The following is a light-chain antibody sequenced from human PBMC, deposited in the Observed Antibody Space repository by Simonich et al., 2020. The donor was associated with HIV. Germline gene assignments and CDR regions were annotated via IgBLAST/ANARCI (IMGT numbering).Light chain of an antibody. J-gene: IGKJ2*01. V-gene: IGKV2D-29*02. CDR1: QSLLHNDGKTY. CDR3: RKA. Sequence: DIVMTQTPLSLSVTPGQPASLSCKSSQSLLHNDGKTYLYWYLQKSGQSPQLLIYEVSHRFSGVPDRFSGSGSGTEFTLKISRVEAEDVGVYYFRKAFGQGTKLEIK. CDR2: EVS.